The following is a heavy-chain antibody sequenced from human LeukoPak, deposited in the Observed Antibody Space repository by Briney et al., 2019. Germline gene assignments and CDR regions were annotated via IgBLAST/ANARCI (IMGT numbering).Heavy chain of an antibody. CDR2: ISGSGGST. CDR3: ANHYYDSSGYYGPFDY. J-gene: IGHJ4*02. V-gene: IGHV3-23*01. D-gene: IGHD3-22*01. CDR1: GFTFSSYA. Sequence: GGSLRLSCAASGFTFSSYAMSWVRQAPGKGLEWVSAISGSGGSTYYADSVKGRFTISRDNSKNTLYLQMNSLRAEDTAVYYCANHYYDSSGYYGPFDYWGQGTLVTVSS.